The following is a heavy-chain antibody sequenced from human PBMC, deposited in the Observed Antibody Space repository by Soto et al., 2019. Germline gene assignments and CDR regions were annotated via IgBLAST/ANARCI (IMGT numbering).Heavy chain of an antibody. J-gene: IGHJ6*02. D-gene: IGHD3-3*01. CDR1: GFSFSDRY. V-gene: IGHV3-11*01. Sequence: QVQLVESGGALVKPGGSLRLSCAASGFSFSDRYMSWVRQAPGQGLEWVSHIGSSATIYHADSVKGRFTISRDNAKNSLYLQMNSLRAEDTAVYYCARDRRGFLEWLLSDYYYYGMDVWGQGTTVTVSS. CDR2: IGSSATI. CDR3: ARDRRGFLEWLLSDYYYYGMDV.